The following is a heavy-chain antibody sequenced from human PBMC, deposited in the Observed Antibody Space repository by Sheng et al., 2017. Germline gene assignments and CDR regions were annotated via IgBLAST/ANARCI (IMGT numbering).Heavy chain of an antibody. Sequence: EVQLVESGGGLVQPGRSLRLSCTASGFTFGDYAMSWVRQAPGKGLEWVGFIRSKAYGGTTEYAASVKGRFTISRDDSKSIAYLQMNSLKTEDTAVYYCTRALGVAVAGTAWFDYWGQGTLVTVSS. CDR2: IRSKAYGGTT. J-gene: IGHJ4*02. CDR3: TRALGVAVAGTAWFDY. V-gene: IGHV3-49*04. CDR1: GFTFGDYA. D-gene: IGHD6-19*01.